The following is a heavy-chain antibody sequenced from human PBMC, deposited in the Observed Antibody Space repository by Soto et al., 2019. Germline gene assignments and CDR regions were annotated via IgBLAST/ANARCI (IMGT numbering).Heavy chain of an antibody. Sequence: SVKVSCKASGGTFSSYAIRWVRQAPGQGLEWMGGIIPIFGTANYAQKFQGRVTMARDTSTSTVYMELSSLRSEDTAVYYCARVHYDILTGYYDYWGQGTLVTVSS. CDR3: ARVHYDILTGYYDY. D-gene: IGHD3-9*01. J-gene: IGHJ4*02. CDR1: GGTFSSYA. CDR2: IIPIFGTA. V-gene: IGHV1-69*05.